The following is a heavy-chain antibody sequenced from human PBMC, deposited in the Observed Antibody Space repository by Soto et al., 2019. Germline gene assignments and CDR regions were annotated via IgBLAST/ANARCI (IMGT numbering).Heavy chain of an antibody. J-gene: IGHJ1*01. D-gene: IGHD6-13*01. CDR3: ASSTGRSSWYLGAEYFQH. V-gene: IGHV4-59*01. Sequence: SETLSLTCTASGGSISSYCWSWLRQPPGKGLEWIGYIYYSGSTNYNPSLKSGVTISVDTSKNQFSLKLSSVTAADTAVYYCASSTGRSSWYLGAEYFQHWGQGARVTVS. CDR2: IYYSGST. CDR1: GGSISSYC.